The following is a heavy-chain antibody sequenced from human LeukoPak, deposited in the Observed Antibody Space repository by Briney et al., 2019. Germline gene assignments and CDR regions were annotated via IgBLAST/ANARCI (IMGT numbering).Heavy chain of an antibody. CDR2: INPNSGGT. V-gene: IGHV1-2*02. Sequence: ASVKVSCKASGYTFTGYYMHWVRQAPGQGLEWMGWINPNSGGTNYAQKFQGRVTMTRDTSISTAYMELSRLRSDDTAVYYCARDGAVPDILTGYYDAFDIWGQGTMVTVSS. CDR1: GYTFTGYY. CDR3: ARDGAVPDILTGYYDAFDI. J-gene: IGHJ3*02. D-gene: IGHD3-9*01.